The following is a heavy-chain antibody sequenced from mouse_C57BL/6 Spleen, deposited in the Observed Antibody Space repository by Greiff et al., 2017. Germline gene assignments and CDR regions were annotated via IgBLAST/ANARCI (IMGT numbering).Heavy chain of an antibody. CDR3: ARLRTTGDY. Sequence: QVQLQQPGAELVMPGASVKLSCKASGYTFTSYWMHWVKQRPGQGLEWIGEIDPSDSYTNYNQKFQGKSTLTVDKSSSTAYMQLSSLTSEDSAVYYCARLRTTGDYWGQGTSVTVSS. J-gene: IGHJ4*01. V-gene: IGHV1-69*01. D-gene: IGHD2-13*01. CDR2: IDPSDSYT. CDR1: GYTFTSYW.